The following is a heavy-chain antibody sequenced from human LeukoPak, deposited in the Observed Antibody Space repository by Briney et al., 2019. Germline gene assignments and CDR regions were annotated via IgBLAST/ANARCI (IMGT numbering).Heavy chain of an antibody. CDR3: ARDLEYCSGGSCYPLNMDV. CDR2: ISSRGTTI. J-gene: IGHJ6*02. V-gene: IGHV3-48*03. D-gene: IGHD2-15*01. Sequence: PGGSLRLSCVASGITFSSYEMNWVRQAPGKGLEWVSYISSRGTTIYYAGSVKGRFTITRDNAKNSLYLQMNSLRAEDTAVYYCARDLEYCSGGSCYPLNMDVWGQGTTVTVSS. CDR1: GITFSSYE.